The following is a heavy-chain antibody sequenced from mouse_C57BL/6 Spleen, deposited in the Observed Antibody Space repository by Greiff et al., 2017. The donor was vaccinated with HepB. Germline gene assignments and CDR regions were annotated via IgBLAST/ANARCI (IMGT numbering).Heavy chain of an antibody. CDR3: AKNRDYGSSDWYFDV. J-gene: IGHJ1*03. V-gene: IGHV2-5*01. CDR1: GFSFTSYG. D-gene: IGHD1-1*01. Sequence: VQLQQSGPGLVQPSQSLSITCTVSGFSFTSYGVHWVRQSPGKGLEWLGVIWRGGSTDYNAAFMSRLSITKDNSKSQVFFKMNSLQADDTAIYYCAKNRDYGSSDWYFDVWGTGTTVTVSS. CDR2: IWRGGST.